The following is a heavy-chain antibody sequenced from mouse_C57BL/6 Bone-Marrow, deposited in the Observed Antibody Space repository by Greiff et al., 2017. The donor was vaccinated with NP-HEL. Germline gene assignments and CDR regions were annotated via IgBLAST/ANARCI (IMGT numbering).Heavy chain of an antibody. CDR2: ISSGGSYT. CDR1: GFTFSSYG. J-gene: IGHJ4*01. CDR3: ARHYYGSSWYYYAMDY. D-gene: IGHD1-1*01. Sequence: VQLKESGGDLVKPGGSLKLSCAASGFTFSSYGMSWVRQTPDKRLEWVATISSGGSYTYYPDSVKGRFTISRDNAKNTLYLQISSLKSEDTAMYYCARHYYGSSWYYYAMDYWGQGTSVTVSS. V-gene: IGHV5-6*01.